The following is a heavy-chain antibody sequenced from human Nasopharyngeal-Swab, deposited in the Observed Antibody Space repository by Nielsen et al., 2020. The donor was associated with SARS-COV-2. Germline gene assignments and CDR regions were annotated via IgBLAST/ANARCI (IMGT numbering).Heavy chain of an antibody. CDR2: ISGSGGGT. CDR1: GFTLRNYD. J-gene: IGHJ4*02. V-gene: IGHV3-23*01. D-gene: IGHD3-10*01. CDR3: AKDKADLRGVGSYDY. Sequence: GESLKISCVGSGFTLRNYDMGWVRQTPGKGLEWVSHISGSGGGTFYTDSVKGRFTISRDNSKNTLHLHMSSLRAEDTAVYYCAKDKADLRGVGSYDYWGQGTLVTVSS.